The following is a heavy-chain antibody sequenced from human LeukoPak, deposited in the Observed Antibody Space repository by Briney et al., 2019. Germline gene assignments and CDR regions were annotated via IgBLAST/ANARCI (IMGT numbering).Heavy chain of an antibody. CDR3: TKRSVDYDFWSGVDY. D-gene: IGHD3-3*01. CDR1: GFTFSSYA. J-gene: IGHJ4*02. V-gene: IGHV3-30-3*02. Sequence: QTWRSLRLSCAASGFTFSSYAMHWVRQAPGKGLEWVAVISYDGSNKYYADSVKGRFTISRDNSKNTLYLQMNSLRAEDTAVYYCTKRSVDYDFWSGVDYWGQGTLVTVSS. CDR2: ISYDGSNK.